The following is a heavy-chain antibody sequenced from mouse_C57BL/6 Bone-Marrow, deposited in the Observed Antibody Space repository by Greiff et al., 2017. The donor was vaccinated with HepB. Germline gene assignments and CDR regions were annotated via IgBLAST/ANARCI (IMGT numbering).Heavy chain of an antibody. V-gene: IGHV1-54*01. CDR1: GYAFTNYL. CDR3: AREKGIYYGNYVWFAY. D-gene: IGHD2-1*01. J-gene: IGHJ3*01. Sequence: QVQLKESGAELVRPGTSVKVSCKASGYAFTNYLIEWVKQRPGQGLEWIGVINPGSGGTNYNEKFKGKATLTADKSSSTAYMQLSSLTSEDSAVYFCAREKGIYYGNYVWFAYWGQGTLVTVSA. CDR2: INPGSGGT.